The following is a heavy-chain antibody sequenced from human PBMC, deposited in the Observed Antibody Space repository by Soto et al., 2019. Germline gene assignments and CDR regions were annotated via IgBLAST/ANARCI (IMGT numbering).Heavy chain of an antibody. CDR3: ARGLYSSSWNHLASFSKHYGMDV. D-gene: IGHD6-13*01. Sequence: SETLSLTCAVYGGSFSGYYWSWIRQPPGKGLEWIGEINHSGSTNYNPSLKSRVTISVDTSKNQFSLKLSSVTAADTAVYYCARGLYSSSWNHLASFSKHYGMDVWGQGTTVTVSS. V-gene: IGHV4-34*01. J-gene: IGHJ6*02. CDR2: INHSGST. CDR1: GGSFSGYY.